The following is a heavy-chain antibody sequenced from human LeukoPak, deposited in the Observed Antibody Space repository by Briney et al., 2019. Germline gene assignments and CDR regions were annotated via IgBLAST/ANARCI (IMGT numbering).Heavy chain of an antibody. CDR2: IYYSGST. CDR3: AREDGTSMDNAFDI. V-gene: IGHV4-39*07. J-gene: IGHJ3*02. CDR1: GGSISSTDDY. Sequence: SETLSLTCTVSGGSISSTDDYWGWIRQPPGKGPEWIGSIYYSGSTYYNPSLKSRVTISEDPSKNQFSLKLSSVTAADTAVYYCAREDGTSMDNAFDIWGQGTMVTASS. D-gene: IGHD5-18*01.